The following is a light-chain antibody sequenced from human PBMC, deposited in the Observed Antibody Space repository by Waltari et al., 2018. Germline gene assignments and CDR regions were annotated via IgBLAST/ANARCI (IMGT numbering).Light chain of an antibody. Sequence: DIVMTQSPLSLPVTPGEPASIPCRSSQSPLHSNGNKYLEWYLQKPGHSPQLLIYLGSNRASGVPDRFSGSGSGTDFTLRISRVEAEDVGVYYCMQALQTPWTFGQGTRVEIK. V-gene: IGKV2-28*01. CDR1: QSPLHSNGNKY. CDR3: MQALQTPWT. CDR2: LGS. J-gene: IGKJ1*01.